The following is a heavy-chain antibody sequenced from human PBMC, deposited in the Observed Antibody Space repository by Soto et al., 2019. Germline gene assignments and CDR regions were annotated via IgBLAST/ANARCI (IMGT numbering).Heavy chain of an antibody. V-gene: IGHV4-34*01. CDR1: GGSFSGYY. D-gene: IGHD2-15*01. CDR3: ARDPQLLGYCRGGSSYTPPDPPPTRGPPGMEV. Sequence: SETLSLTCAVYGGSFSGYYWSWIRQPPGKGLEWIGEINHSGSTNYNPSLKSRVTISVDTSKNQFSLKLSSVSAADSAVYFCARDPQLLGYCRGGSSYTPPDPPPTRGPPGMEVWGQGTSVAISS. CDR2: INHSGST. J-gene: IGHJ6*02.